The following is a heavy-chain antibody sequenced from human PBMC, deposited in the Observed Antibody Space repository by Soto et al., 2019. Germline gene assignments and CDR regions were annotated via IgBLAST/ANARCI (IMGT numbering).Heavy chain of an antibody. J-gene: IGHJ4*02. CDR2: ISAYNGNT. D-gene: IGHD3-3*01. CDR1: GYTFTSYG. V-gene: IGHV1-18*01. Sequence: ASVKVSCKASGYTFTSYGISLVRLAPGQGLEWMGWISAYNGNTNYAQKLQGRVTMTTDTSTSTAYMELRSLRSDDTAVYYCAREYFWSGYHHLDYWGQGTLVTVSS. CDR3: AREYFWSGYHHLDY.